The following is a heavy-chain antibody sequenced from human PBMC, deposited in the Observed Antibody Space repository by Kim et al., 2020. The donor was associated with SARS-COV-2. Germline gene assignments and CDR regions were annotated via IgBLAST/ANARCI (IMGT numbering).Heavy chain of an antibody. CDR3: ARNDCFAP. J-gene: IGHJ5*02. CDR1: GFSVSGDY. V-gene: IGHV3-66*01. Sequence: GGSLRLSCAVSGFSVSGDYMNWVRQAPGKGLECVSVIHTGGATFYADSVKGRFTISRDSSKNTLYLQMNSLRVEDTAVYYCARNDCFAPRGQGTLVTVS. CDR2: IHTGGAT.